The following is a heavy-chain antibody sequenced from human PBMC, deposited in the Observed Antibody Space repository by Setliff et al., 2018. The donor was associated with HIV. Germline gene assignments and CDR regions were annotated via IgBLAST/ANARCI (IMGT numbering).Heavy chain of an antibody. CDR1: GYTFTSYA. J-gene: IGHJ4*02. D-gene: IGHD5-12*01. CDR2: IDTDNGYR. CDR3: ARSAHDSETGY. Sequence: GASVKVSCKASGYTFTSYALHWVRQAPGQRLEWMGRIDTDNGYRRYSQNFQGRVTMTWDTSTSTVYMELNSLRSEDTAFYYCARSAHDSETGYWGQGTLVTVSS. V-gene: IGHV1-3*04.